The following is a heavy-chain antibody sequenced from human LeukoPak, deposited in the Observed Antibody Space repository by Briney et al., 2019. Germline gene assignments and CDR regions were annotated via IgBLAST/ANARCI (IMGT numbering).Heavy chain of an antibody. CDR2: IIPIFGTA. J-gene: IGHJ5*02. CDR1: GGTFSSYA. D-gene: IGHD2-2*01. Sequence: GSSVKVSCKASGGTFSSYAISWVRQAPGQGLEWMGGIIPIFGTANYAQKFQGRVTITADESTSTAYMEPSSLRSEDTAVYYCAIRLGYCSSTSCSNWFDPWGQGTLVTVSS. V-gene: IGHV1-69*01. CDR3: AIRLGYCSSTSCSNWFDP.